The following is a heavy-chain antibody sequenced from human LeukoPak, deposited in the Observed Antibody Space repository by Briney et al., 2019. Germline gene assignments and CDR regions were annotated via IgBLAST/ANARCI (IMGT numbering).Heavy chain of an antibody. Sequence: GGSLRLSCAASGFTFDDYAMHWVRQAPGKGLEWVSLIIGDGGSTYYADSVKGRFTISRDNSKNSLYLQMNSLRTEDTALYYCAKDWYCSSTSCPFLFDYWGQGTLVTVSS. CDR3: AKDWYCSSTSCPFLFDY. J-gene: IGHJ4*02. D-gene: IGHD2-2*01. CDR1: GFTFDDYA. CDR2: IIGDGGST. V-gene: IGHV3-43*02.